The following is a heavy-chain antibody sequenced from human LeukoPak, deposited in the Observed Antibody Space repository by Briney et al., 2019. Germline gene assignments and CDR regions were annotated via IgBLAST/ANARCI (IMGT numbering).Heavy chain of an antibody. CDR2: ISSRSSTI. D-gene: IGHD3-10*01. CDR3: ARSFGAMVRGVLDY. V-gene: IGHV3-48*01. J-gene: IGHJ4*02. CDR1: GFTFSSYS. Sequence: SGGSLRLSCAASGFTFSSYSMNWVRQAPGKGLEWVSYISSRSSTITTAAYVKAQFTISRDNAKNSLYLQMNSLRAEDTAVYYCARSFGAMVRGVLDYWGQGTLVTVSS.